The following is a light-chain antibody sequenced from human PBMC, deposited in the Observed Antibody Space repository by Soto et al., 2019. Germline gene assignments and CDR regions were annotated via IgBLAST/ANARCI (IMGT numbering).Light chain of an antibody. Sequence: DIQMTQSPSAISASVGDRVTITCRASQDISNYLAWFQQKPGEVPRRLMFAATSLQSGVPSRFSASESGTEFTLTISSLQPEDFATYYCLQHNRYPWTFGQGTRVEIK. CDR3: LQHNRYPWT. V-gene: IGKV1-17*03. J-gene: IGKJ1*01. CDR2: AAT. CDR1: QDISNY.